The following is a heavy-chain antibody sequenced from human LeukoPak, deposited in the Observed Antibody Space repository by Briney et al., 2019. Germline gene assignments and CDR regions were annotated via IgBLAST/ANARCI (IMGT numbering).Heavy chain of an antibody. V-gene: IGHV3-9*01. CDR2: ISWNSGSI. CDR3: AKGYYYYDNSGQVDY. D-gene: IGHD3-22*01. J-gene: IGHJ4*02. Sequence: GGSLRLSCAASGFTFDDYAMHWVRQAPGKGLEWVSGISWNSGSIGYADSVKGRFTISRDNAKNSLYLQMNSLRAEDTALYYCAKGYYYYDNSGQVDYWGQGTLVTVSS. CDR1: GFTFDDYA.